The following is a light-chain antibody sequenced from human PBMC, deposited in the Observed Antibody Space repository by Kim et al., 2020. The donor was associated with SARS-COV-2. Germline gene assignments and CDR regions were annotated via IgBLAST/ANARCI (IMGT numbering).Light chain of an antibody. Sequence: EIVMTQSPATLSVSPGERATLSCRASQSVSSNLAWYQQKAGQAPRLLIYGASTRATGIPGRFSGSGSGTEFTLTISSLQSDDFAAYYCQQDIHWLLSFCGGTKVDIK. J-gene: IGKJ4*01. CDR1: QSVSSN. CDR3: QQDIHWLLS. V-gene: IGKV3-15*01. CDR2: GAS.